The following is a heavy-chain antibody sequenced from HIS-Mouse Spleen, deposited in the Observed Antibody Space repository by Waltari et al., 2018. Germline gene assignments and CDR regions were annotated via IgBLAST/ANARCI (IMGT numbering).Heavy chain of an antibody. V-gene: IGHV1-8*01. CDR3: ARGHDYSNYFDY. D-gene: IGHD4-4*01. J-gene: IGHJ4*02. CDR1: GYTFTSYD. Sequence: QVQLVQSGAEVKKPGASVKVSGKASGYTFTSYDINWGRQATGQGLEWMGWMNPNSGNTGYAQKFQGRVTMTRNTSISTAYMELSSLRSEDTAVYYCARGHDYSNYFDYWGQGTLVTVSS. CDR2: MNPNSGNT.